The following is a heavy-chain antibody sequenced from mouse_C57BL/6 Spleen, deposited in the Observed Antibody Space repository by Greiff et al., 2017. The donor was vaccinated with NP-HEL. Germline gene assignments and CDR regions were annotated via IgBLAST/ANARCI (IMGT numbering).Heavy chain of an antibody. CDR1: GYSITSGYY. J-gene: IGHJ2*01. CDR2: ISYDGSN. V-gene: IGHV3-6*01. D-gene: IGHD1-1*01. Sequence: VQLQQSGPGLVKPSQSLSLTCSVTGYSITSGYYWNWIRQFPGNTLEWMGYISYDGSNNYNPSLKNRISITRDTSKNQFFLKLNSVTTEDTATYYCAREGTVVASYYFDYWGQGTTLTVSS. CDR3: AREGTVVASYYFDY.